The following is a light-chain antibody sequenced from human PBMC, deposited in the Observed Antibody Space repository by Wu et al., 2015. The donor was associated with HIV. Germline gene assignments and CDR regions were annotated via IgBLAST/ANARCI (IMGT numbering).Light chain of an antibody. V-gene: IGKV3-11*01. J-gene: IGKJ2*01. Sequence: EIVLTQSPATLSLSPGERATLPCRASESISSYLDWYQHKPGQAPRLLIYGASNRATGIPARFSGSKSVTNFTLTINSLEPEDFAVYYCQHYGGSLVYTFGQGTKLEIK. CDR3: QHYGGSLVYT. CDR1: ESISSY. CDR2: GAS.